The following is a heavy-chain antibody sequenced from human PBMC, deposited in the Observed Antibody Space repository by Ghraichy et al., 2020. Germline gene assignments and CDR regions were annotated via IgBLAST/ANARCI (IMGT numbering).Heavy chain of an antibody. J-gene: IGHJ6*03. Sequence: ASVKVSCKASGYTFTSYDINWVRQATGQGLEWMGWMNPNSGNTGYAQKFQGRVTMTRNTSISTAYMELSSLRSEDTAVYYCARVLSGYSYDYDYYYYYMDVWGKGTTVTVSS. CDR2: MNPNSGNT. V-gene: IGHV1-8*01. CDR1: GYTFTSYD. CDR3: ARVLSGYSYDYDYYYYYMDV. D-gene: IGHD5-18*01.